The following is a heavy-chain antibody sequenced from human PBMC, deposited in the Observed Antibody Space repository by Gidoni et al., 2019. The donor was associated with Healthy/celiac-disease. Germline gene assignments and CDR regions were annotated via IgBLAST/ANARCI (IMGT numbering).Heavy chain of an antibody. CDR3: TREALGGYYYYYGMDV. Sequence: EVQLVESGGGLVQPGRSLRLSCTASGFTFGDYAMSWVRQAPGKGLEWVGFIRSKAYGGTTEYAASVKGRFTISRDDSKSIAYLQMNSLKTEDTAVYYCTREALGGYYYYYGMDVWGQGTTVTVSS. J-gene: IGHJ6*02. V-gene: IGHV3-49*04. CDR2: IRSKAYGGTT. CDR1: GFTFGDYA. D-gene: IGHD3-16*01.